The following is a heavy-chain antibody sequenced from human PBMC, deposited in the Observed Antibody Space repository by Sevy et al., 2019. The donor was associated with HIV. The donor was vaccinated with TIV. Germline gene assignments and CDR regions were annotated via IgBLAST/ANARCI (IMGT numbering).Heavy chain of an antibody. Sequence: GGSLRLSCAASGFNYRTYSMNWVRQAPGKGLEWLSSISDDSRYIYYSDSVKGRFTISRANAKNLLFLQMNNLRVEDTAIYYCARDFTIFGVVSGIDYWGQGNLVTVSS. CDR2: ISDDSRYI. CDR3: ARDFTIFGVVSGIDY. D-gene: IGHD3-3*01. V-gene: IGHV3-21*04. J-gene: IGHJ4*02. CDR1: GFNYRTYS.